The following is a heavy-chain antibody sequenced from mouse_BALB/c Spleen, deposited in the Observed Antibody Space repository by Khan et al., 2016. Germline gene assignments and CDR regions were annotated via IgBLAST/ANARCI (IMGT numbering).Heavy chain of an antibody. Sequence: EVQLQESGPGLVKPSQSLSLTCTVTGYSITSDYAWNWIRQFPGNKLEWMGYISYSGSTSYNPSLKSRISITRDTSKNQFFLKLNSVTTEDTATYYCARGGWLPIDYWGQGTTLTVSS. V-gene: IGHV3-2*02. CDR2: ISYSGST. CDR1: GYSITSDYA. J-gene: IGHJ2*01. D-gene: IGHD2-3*01. CDR3: ARGGWLPIDY.